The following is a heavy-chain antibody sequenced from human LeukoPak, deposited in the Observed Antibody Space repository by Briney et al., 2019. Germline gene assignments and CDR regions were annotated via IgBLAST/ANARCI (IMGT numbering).Heavy chain of an antibody. CDR2: ISSSSYI. J-gene: IGHJ4*02. Sequence: PGGSLRLSCAASGFTFSSYNMNWVRQAPGKGLEWVSSISSSSYIYYADSVKGRFTISRDNAKNSLYLQMNSLRAEDTAVYHCARDDSVTIDYWGQGTLVTVSS. CDR3: ARDDSVTIDY. V-gene: IGHV3-21*06. D-gene: IGHD4-17*01. CDR1: GFTFSSYN.